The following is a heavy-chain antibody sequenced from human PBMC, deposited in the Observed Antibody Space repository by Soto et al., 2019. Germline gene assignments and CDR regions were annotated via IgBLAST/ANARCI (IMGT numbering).Heavy chain of an antibody. J-gene: IGHJ4*02. CDR2: IIPIFGTA. Sequence: SVKVSCKASGGTFSGYAISWVRQAPGQGLEWMGGIIPIFGTANYAQKFQGRVTITADESTSTAYMELSSLRSEDTAVYYCARDSGYYYDSSGPYHFDYWGQGTLVTVSS. V-gene: IGHV1-69*13. CDR3: ARDSGYYYDSSGPYHFDY. CDR1: GGTFSGYA. D-gene: IGHD3-22*01.